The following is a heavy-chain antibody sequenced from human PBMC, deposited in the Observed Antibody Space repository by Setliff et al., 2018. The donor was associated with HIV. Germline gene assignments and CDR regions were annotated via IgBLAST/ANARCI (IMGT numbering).Heavy chain of an antibody. V-gene: IGHV1-24*01. CDR3: ATSGFYDILTGPTPGAFDI. Sequence: ASVKVSCKVSGYTLTEVSIHWVRQAPGKGLEWMGGFDPEDDETVYAEKFQGRVTMTEDTSTDTAYMALSSLGSEDTAMYYCATSGFYDILTGPTPGAFDIWGQGTLVTVSS. CDR2: FDPEDDET. D-gene: IGHD3-9*01. J-gene: IGHJ3*02. CDR1: GYTLTEVS.